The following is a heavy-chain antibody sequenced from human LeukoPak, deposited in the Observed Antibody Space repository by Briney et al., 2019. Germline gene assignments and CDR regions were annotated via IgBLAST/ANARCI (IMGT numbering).Heavy chain of an antibody. CDR1: GFTTGITFSDYG. Sequence: GGSLRLSCAGSGFTTGITFSDYGIHWVRQAPGKGLEWVAVIGNDGRAKYYADSVRGRFTISRDNIENTVFLQMNSLSSDDTAVYFCAKEEAWGVNAFDSWGQGTLVTVSS. D-gene: IGHD3-10*01. V-gene: IGHV3-30*18. J-gene: IGHJ4*02. CDR2: IGNDGRAK. CDR3: AKEEAWGVNAFDS.